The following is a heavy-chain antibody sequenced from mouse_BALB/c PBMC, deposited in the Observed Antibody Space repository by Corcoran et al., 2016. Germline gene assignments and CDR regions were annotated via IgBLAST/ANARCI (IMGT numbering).Heavy chain of an antibody. D-gene: IGHD1-1*01. CDR3: ARDGSSPLYYAMDY. Sequence: QVQLQQSGAELAKPGASVKMSCKASGYTFTSYWMHWVKQRPGQGLEWIGYINPSTGYTEYNQKFKDKATLTADKSSSTAYMQLSSLTSEDSAVYYCARDGSSPLYYAMDYWGQGTSVTVSS. CDR1: GYTFTSYW. V-gene: IGHV1-7*01. J-gene: IGHJ4*01. CDR2: INPSTGYT.